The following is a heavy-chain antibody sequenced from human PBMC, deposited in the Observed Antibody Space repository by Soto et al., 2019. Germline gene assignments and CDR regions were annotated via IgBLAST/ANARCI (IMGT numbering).Heavy chain of an antibody. CDR1: GYTFTGYY. V-gene: IGHV1-2*04. J-gene: IGHJ6*02. CDR3: ARGGAVRGPYYYYGMDV. D-gene: IGHD3-10*01. CDR2: INPNSGGT. Sequence: ASVKVSCKASGYTFTGYYMHWVRQAPGQGFEWMGWINPNSGGTNYAQKFQGWVTMTRDTSISTAYMELSRLRSDDTAVYYCARGGAVRGPYYYYGMDVWGQGTTVTVSS.